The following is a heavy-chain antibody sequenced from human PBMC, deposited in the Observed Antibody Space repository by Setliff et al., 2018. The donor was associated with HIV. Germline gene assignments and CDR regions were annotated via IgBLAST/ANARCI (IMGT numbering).Heavy chain of an antibody. D-gene: IGHD2-2*01. V-gene: IGHV4-4*09. Sequence: PSETLSLTCAVSSASISNYHWSWIRQTPGEGLEWIGSIYTSGTTNYNPSLEGRITTSVDLSKNHFSLNLHSVTAADTAVYYCAIGDEYPGVFQSWGQGKVVTVSS. CDR3: AIGDEYPGVFQS. J-gene: IGHJ5*02. CDR2: IYTSGTT. CDR1: SASISNYH.